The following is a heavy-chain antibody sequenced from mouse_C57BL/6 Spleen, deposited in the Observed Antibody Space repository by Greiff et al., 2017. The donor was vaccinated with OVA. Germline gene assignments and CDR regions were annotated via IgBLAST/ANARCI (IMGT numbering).Heavy chain of an antibody. CDR1: GFNIKDDY. Sequence: EVHLVESGAELVRPGASVKLSCTASGFNIKDDYMHWVKQRPEQGLEWIGWIDPENGDTEYASKFQGKATITADTSSNTAYLQLSSLTSEDTAVYYCTTYYLAYWGQGTLVTVSA. D-gene: IGHD1-1*02. J-gene: IGHJ3*01. CDR3: TTYYLAY. V-gene: IGHV14-4*01. CDR2: IDPENGDT.